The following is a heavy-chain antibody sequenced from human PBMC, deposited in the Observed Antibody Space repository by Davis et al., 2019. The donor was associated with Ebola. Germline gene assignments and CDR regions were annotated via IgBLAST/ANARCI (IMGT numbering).Heavy chain of an antibody. CDR1: GFTFSSYW. CDR2: TFGTGGDT. J-gene: IGHJ4*02. Sequence: GESLKISCAASGFTFSSYWMHWVRQAPGKGLEWVSTFGTGGDTYYADSVKGRFAISRDNSRGTLYLQMNSLRAEDTAVYYCVKDMSSSSWYLDYWGQGTLVTVSS. V-gene: IGHV3-NL1*01. D-gene: IGHD6-13*01. CDR3: VKDMSSSSWYLDY.